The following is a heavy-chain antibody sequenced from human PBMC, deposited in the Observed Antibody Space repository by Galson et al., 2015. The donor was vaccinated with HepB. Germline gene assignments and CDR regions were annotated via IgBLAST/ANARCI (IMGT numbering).Heavy chain of an antibody. CDR2: ISYDGSNK. CDR3: ARVGGYSGYDSTFDY. D-gene: IGHD5-12*01. J-gene: IGHJ4*02. Sequence: SLRLSCAASGFTFSSYAMHWVRQAPGKGLEWVAVISYDGSNKYYADSVKGRFTISRDNSKNTLYLQMNSLRAEDTAVYYCARVGGYSGYDSTFDYWGQGTLVTVSS. V-gene: IGHV3-30*04. CDR1: GFTFSSYA.